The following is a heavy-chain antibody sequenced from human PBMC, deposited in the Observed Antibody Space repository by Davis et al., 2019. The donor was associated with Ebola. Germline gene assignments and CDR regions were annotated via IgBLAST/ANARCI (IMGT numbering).Heavy chain of an antibody. Sequence: PGGSLRLSCAASGFTFSSYSMNWVRQAPGKGLEWVSSISSSSSTIYYADSVKGRFTISRDNAKNSLYLQMNSLRAEDTAVYYCARGESGKYGKFDYWGQGILVTVSS. CDR3: ARGESGKYGKFDY. CDR2: ISSSSSTI. CDR1: GFTFSSYS. J-gene: IGHJ4*02. V-gene: IGHV3-48*04. D-gene: IGHD3-3*01.